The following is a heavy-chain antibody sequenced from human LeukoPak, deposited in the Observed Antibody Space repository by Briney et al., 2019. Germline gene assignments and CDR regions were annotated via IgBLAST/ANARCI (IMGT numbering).Heavy chain of an antibody. CDR3: ATRGGHFLAAQSGY. D-gene: IGHD3-3*01. CDR2: INPNTGGT. Sequence: ASVKVSCKASGYTFTGYYIHWVRQAPGQGLEWMGWINPNTGGTHYAQNFQGRVTMTRDTSITTAYMELSRLISDETALYYCATRGGHFLAAQSGYWGQGTLVTVSS. J-gene: IGHJ4*02. CDR1: GYTFTGYY. V-gene: IGHV1-2*02.